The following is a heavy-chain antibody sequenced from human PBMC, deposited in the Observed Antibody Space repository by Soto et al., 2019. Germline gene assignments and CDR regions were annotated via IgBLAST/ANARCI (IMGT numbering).Heavy chain of an antibody. CDR1: GDSVSTNNVA. CDR3: ARGRVDYYAMDV. V-gene: IGHV6-1*01. Sequence: SQTLSLTCAVSGDSVSTNNVAWNWIRQSPSRGLEWLGRTYCWSECYNDYAVSLRSRIIINADTSKNQFSPQLSSVTPEDTALYYCARGRVDYYAMDVWGQGTTVTVSS. CDR2: TYCWSECYN. J-gene: IGHJ6*02.